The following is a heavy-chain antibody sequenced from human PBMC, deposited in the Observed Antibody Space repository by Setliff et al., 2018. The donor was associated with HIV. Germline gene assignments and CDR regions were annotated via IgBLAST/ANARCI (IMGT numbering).Heavy chain of an antibody. Sequence: GGSLRLSCAASGFTFASYGMHWVRQAPGKGLEWVTFVKYDGSSKYYADSVKGRFTISRDNSKNTLYLQMNSLRAEDTAVYYCARGVRGVVNGMDVWGQRTTVTVSS. J-gene: IGHJ6*02. CDR3: ARGVRGVVNGMDV. D-gene: IGHD3-10*01. V-gene: IGHV3-30*02. CDR1: GFTFASYG. CDR2: VKYDGSSK.